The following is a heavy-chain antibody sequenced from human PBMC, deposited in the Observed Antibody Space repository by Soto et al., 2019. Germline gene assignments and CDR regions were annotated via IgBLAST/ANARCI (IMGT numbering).Heavy chain of an antibody. D-gene: IGHD1-26*01. CDR1: GFSFSGND. J-gene: IGHJ4*02. Sequence: PGETLSLTCDVSGFSFSGNDLRWVGQAPGKGREGVAVVSYYGTNEYYEDSVKGRFTISRDNSKNNLYLQMNSLRIADTAVYYCAKEDPSGRYSLDYWGQGSQVTVSS. CDR3: AKEDPSGRYSLDY. CDR2: VSYYGTNE. V-gene: IGHV3-30*18.